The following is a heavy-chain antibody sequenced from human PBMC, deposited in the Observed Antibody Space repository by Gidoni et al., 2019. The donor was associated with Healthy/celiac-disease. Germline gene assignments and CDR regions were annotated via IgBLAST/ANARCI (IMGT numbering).Heavy chain of an antibody. Sequence: QVQLVESGGGVVQPGRSLRLSCSASGFTFSSYAMHWVRQAPGKGLEWVAVISYDGSNKYYADSVKGRFTISRDNSKNTLYLQMNSLRAEDTAVYYCARGGFRWKRSLYYFDYWGQGTLVTVSS. D-gene: IGHD1-1*01. CDR2: ISYDGSNK. CDR1: GFTFSSYA. V-gene: IGHV3-30-3*01. CDR3: ARGGFRWKRSLYYFDY. J-gene: IGHJ4*02.